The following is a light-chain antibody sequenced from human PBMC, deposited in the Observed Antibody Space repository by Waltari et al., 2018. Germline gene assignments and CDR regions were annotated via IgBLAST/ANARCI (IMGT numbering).Light chain of an antibody. CDR2: ATS. CDR3: QQSYMIPFT. CDR1: QTIGGY. V-gene: IGKV1-39*01. J-gene: IGKJ3*01. Sequence: DIHMTQSPSSLSASVGDRVTLTCRASQTIGGYLNWYQHKPGKGPKLLIYATSTLQIDVPSRFSGSGSGTSFTLTISSLQPEDFATYSCQQSYMIPFTFGPGTKV.